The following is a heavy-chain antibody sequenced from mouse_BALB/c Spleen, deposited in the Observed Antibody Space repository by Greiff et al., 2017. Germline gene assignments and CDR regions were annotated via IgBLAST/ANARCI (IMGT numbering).Heavy chain of an antibody. CDR3: ASSNPDGYNGDYFDY. CDR1: GYTFTDYN. J-gene: IGHJ2*01. Sequence: VQLKESGPELVKPGASVKISCKASGYTFTDYNMHWVKQSHGKSLEWIGYIYPYNGGTGYNQKFKSKATLTVDNSSSTAYIELRSLTSEDSAVYYCASSNPDGYNGDYFDYWGQGTTLTVSS. D-gene: IGHD2-3*01. CDR2: IYPYNGGT. V-gene: IGHV1S29*02.